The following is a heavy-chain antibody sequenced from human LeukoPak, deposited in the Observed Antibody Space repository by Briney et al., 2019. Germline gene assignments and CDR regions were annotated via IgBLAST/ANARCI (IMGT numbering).Heavy chain of an antibody. CDR3: ARSYGSGSYYNDLDY. CDR2: IYPGDSDT. CDR1: GYSFTSYW. J-gene: IGHJ4*02. V-gene: IGHV5-51*01. D-gene: IGHD3-10*01. Sequence: GESLKISCKGSGYSFTSYWIGWVRQMPGKGLGWIGIIYPGDSDTRYSPSFQGQVTISADKSISTAYLQWSSLKASDTAMYYCARSYGSGSYYNDLDYWGQGTLVTVSS.